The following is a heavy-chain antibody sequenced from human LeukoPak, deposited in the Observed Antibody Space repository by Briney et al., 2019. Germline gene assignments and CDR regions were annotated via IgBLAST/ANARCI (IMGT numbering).Heavy chain of an antibody. J-gene: IGHJ3*02. CDR1: GGTFSSYA. CDR3: ARGRFVYIWNSIPAFDI. Sequence: SVKVSCKASGGTFSSYAISWVRQAPGQGLGWMGGIIPIFGTANYAQKFQGRVTITTDESTSTAYMELSSLRSEDTAVYYCARGRFVYIWNSIPAFDIWGQGTMVTVSS. D-gene: IGHD1-7*01. CDR2: IIPIFGTA. V-gene: IGHV1-69*05.